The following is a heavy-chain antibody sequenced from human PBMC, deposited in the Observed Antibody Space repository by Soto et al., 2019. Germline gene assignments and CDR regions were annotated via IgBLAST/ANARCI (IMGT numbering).Heavy chain of an antibody. CDR1: GGSISTYY. CDR2: IYTSGYT. D-gene: IGHD6-19*01. J-gene: IGHJ5*02. V-gene: IGHV4-4*07. CDR3: EREPVDGTDNWFDP. Sequence: PSETLSLTCTVAGGSISTYYWNWFRQPAGKRLEWIGRIYTSGYTKYNPSLKSRVTMSLETSKRQFSLKLNSVTAADTAVYYCEREPVDGTDNWFDPWGQGILVT.